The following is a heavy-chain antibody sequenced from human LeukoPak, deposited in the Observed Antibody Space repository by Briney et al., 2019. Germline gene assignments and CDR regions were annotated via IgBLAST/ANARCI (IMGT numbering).Heavy chain of an antibody. J-gene: IGHJ4*02. CDR1: GGTFSSYA. Sequence: SVKVSCKASGGTFSSYAISWVRQAPGQGLEWMERIIPIFGTANYAQKFQGRVTITTDESTSTAYMELSSLRSEDTAVYYCARDGWIRYYGSGSYSGYYFDYWGQGTLVTVSS. V-gene: IGHV1-69*05. CDR3: ARDGWIRYYGSGSYSGYYFDY. CDR2: IIPIFGTA. D-gene: IGHD3-10*01.